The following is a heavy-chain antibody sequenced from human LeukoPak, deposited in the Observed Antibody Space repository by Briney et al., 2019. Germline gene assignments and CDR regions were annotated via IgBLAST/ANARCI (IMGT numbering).Heavy chain of an antibody. V-gene: IGHV3-15*01. D-gene: IGHD2-15*01. Sequence: GGSLRLSCAASGFTFSNAWMSWVRQAPGKGLEWVGRIKSKTDGGTTDYAAPVKGRFTISRDDSKNTLYLQMNSLKTEDTAVYYCTTDPDIVVVVAAIDYWGQGTLVTVSS. CDR2: IKSKTDGGTT. J-gene: IGHJ4*02. CDR3: TTDPDIVVVVAAIDY. CDR1: GFTFSNAW.